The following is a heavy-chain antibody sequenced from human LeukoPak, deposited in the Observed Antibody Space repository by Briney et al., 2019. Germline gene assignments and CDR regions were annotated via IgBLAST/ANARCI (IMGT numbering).Heavy chain of an antibody. CDR3: ARHGYNYGFDY. CDR2: IWYDGSNK. CDR1: GFTFSNYD. J-gene: IGHJ4*02. V-gene: IGHV3-33*08. Sequence: GGSLRLSCAASGFTFSNYDVHWVRQAPGKGLEWVAVIWYDGSNKYYVDSVKGRFTISRDISKNTLYLQMNSLSAEDTAVYYCARHGYNYGFDYWGQGTLVAVSS. D-gene: IGHD5-24*01.